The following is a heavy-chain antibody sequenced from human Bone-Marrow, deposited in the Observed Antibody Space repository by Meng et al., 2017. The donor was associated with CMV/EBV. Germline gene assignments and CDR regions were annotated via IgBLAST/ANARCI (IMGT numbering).Heavy chain of an antibody. CDR2: INPNSGGT. CDR3: ARDNSDSTSSWWFDP. Sequence: ASVKVSCKASGYTFTGYYMHWVRQAPGQGLEWMGWINPNSGGTNYAQKFQGRVTMTRDTSISTVYMELGSLRSEDTAVYYCARDNSDSTSSWWFDPWGQGTLVTVSS. J-gene: IGHJ5*02. V-gene: IGHV1-2*02. CDR1: GYTFTGYY. D-gene: IGHD6-6*01.